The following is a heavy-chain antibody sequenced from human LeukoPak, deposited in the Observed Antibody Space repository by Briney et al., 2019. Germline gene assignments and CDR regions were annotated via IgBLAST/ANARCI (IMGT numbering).Heavy chain of an antibody. CDR1: GFTFTRYE. D-gene: IGHD5-12*01. Sequence: GGSLRVSCAASGFTFTRYEVNWVRQAPGKGLEWVSYIGRIGNTICYANSVMCRYTVSRDNSKDALYLQMNSLRTENTGLYRCASESDYRALGYLGQGTLVTVSS. CDR3: ASESDYRALGY. V-gene: IGHV3-48*03. CDR2: IGRIGNTI. J-gene: IGHJ4*02.